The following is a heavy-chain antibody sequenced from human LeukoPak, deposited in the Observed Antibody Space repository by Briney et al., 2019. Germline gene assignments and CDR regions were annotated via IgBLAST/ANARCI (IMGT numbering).Heavy chain of an antibody. CDR1: GGSISSGDYY. Sequence: SETLSLTCTVSGGSISSGDYYWSWIRQPPGKGLEWIGYIYYSGSTYYNPSLKSRVTISVDTSKNQFSLKLSSVTAADTAVYYCARVVTDSPLVAFDIWGQGTMVTVSS. CDR2: IYYSGST. V-gene: IGHV4-30-4*02. D-gene: IGHD2-21*02. J-gene: IGHJ3*02. CDR3: ARVVTDSPLVAFDI.